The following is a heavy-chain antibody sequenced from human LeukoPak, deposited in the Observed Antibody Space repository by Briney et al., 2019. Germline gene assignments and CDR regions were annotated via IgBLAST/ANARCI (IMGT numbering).Heavy chain of an antibody. D-gene: IGHD4-23*01. Sequence: SETLSLTCTVSGGSISSYYWSWIRQPPGKGLEWIGYIYYSGSTNYNPSLKSRVTISVDTSKNQFSLKLGSVTAADTAVYYCARFGGNYGWFDPWGQGTLVTVSS. CDR2: IYYSGST. V-gene: IGHV4-59*01. CDR3: ARFGGNYGWFDP. J-gene: IGHJ5*02. CDR1: GGSISSYY.